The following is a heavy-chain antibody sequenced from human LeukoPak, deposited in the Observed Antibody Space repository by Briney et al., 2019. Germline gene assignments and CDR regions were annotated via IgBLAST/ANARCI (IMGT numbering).Heavy chain of an antibody. Sequence: PSETLSLTCTVSGGSISSSSHYWGWFRQPPGKGLEWVSVIYGGGSTYYADSVKGRFTISRDNSKNTLYLQMNSLRAEDTAVYYCARRPGSTRYYYGLDVWGQGTTVTVSS. CDR2: IYGGGST. CDR3: ARRPGSTRYYYGLDV. V-gene: IGHV3-53*01. D-gene: IGHD3-10*01. J-gene: IGHJ6*02. CDR1: GGSISSSSHY.